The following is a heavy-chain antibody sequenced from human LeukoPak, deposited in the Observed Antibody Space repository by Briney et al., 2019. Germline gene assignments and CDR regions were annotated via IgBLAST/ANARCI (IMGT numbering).Heavy chain of an antibody. J-gene: IGHJ6*02. Sequence: GGSLRLSCAVSGFTFSSYSMNWVRQAPGKGLEWVSSISSSSSYIYYADSVKGRFTISRDNAKNSLYLQMNSLRAEDTAVYYCARDLTADSYGMDVWGQGTTVTVSS. CDR2: ISSSSSYI. D-gene: IGHD3-16*01. CDR3: ARDLTADSYGMDV. CDR1: GFTFSSYS. V-gene: IGHV3-21*01.